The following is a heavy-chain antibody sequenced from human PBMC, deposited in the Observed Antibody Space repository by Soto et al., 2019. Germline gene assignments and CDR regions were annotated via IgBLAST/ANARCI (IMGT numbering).Heavy chain of an antibody. CDR3: ARGAGSRLVVVPAAIYYGMDV. CDR1: GGTFSSYA. J-gene: IGHJ6*02. D-gene: IGHD2-2*01. V-gene: IGHV1-69*01. Sequence: QVQLVQSGAEVKKPGSSVKVSCKASGGTFSSYAISWVRQAPGQGLEWMGGIIPIFGTANYAQKFQGRVTITADESTSTAEMELGSQRSEDTAVDYCARGAGSRLVVVPAAIYYGMDVWGQGTTVTVSS. CDR2: IIPIFGTA.